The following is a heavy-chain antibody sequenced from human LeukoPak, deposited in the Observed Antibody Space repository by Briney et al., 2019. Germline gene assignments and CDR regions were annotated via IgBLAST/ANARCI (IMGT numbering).Heavy chain of an antibody. D-gene: IGHD3-22*01. V-gene: IGHV1-69*13. CDR2: IIPIFGTA. Sequence: SVRVSCKASGNTFAGYYVHWVRQAPGQGLEWMGGIIPIFGTANYAQKFQGRVTITADESTSTAYMELSRLRSDDTAVYYCARDERYDSSGYPFDYWGQGTLVTVSS. J-gene: IGHJ4*02. CDR1: GNTFAGYY. CDR3: ARDERYDSSGYPFDY.